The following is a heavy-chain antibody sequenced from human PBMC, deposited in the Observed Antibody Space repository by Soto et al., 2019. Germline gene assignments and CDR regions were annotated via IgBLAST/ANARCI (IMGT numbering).Heavy chain of an antibody. CDR2: SSNSGTYT. J-gene: IGHJ4*02. V-gene: IGHV3-11*06. CDR1: GFTVSDYY. D-gene: IGHD6-13*01. Sequence: PGGSLRLSCAASGFTVSDYYMSWIRQAPGKGLEWLSYSSNSGTYTRYADSVKGRFTISRDNSKNTLYLQMNSLRTEDTAVYYCARDVWAAATGSCFDYWGQGTLVTVSS. CDR3: ARDVWAAATGSCFDY.